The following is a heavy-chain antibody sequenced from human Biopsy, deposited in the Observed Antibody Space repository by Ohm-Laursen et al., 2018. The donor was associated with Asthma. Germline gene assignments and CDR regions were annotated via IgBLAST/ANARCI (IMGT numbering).Heavy chain of an antibody. CDR2: INTNTGNP. V-gene: IGHV7-4-1*02. CDR1: GYTFIGCH. Sequence: ASVKVSCNASGYTFIGCHIHWMRQAPGQGLEWMGRINTNTGNPTYAQGFTGRFVFSLDTSVSTAYLQISSLKADDTAVYYCARGLLGMDVWGQGTTVTVSS. D-gene: IGHD2-15*01. J-gene: IGHJ6*02. CDR3: ARGLLGMDV.